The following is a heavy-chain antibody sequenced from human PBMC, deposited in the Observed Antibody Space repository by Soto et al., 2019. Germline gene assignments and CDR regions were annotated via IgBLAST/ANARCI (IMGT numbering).Heavy chain of an antibody. CDR1: GFTFSSYS. Sequence: GGSLRLSCAASGFTFSSYSMNWVRQAPGKGLEWVSSISSSSSYIYYADSVKGRFTISRDNAKDSLYLQMNSLRAEDTAVYYCARDRQTDKDAFDIWGQGTMVTVSS. D-gene: IGHD2-15*01. CDR3: ARDRQTDKDAFDI. CDR2: ISSSSSYI. J-gene: IGHJ3*02. V-gene: IGHV3-21*01.